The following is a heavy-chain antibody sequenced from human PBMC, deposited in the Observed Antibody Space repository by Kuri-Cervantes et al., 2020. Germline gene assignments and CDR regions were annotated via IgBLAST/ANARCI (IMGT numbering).Heavy chain of an antibody. CDR2: IYSGGST. V-gene: IGHV3-53*01. CDR3: ARAGGGF. J-gene: IGHJ4*02. Sequence: GESLKISCAASGFTVSSNYMSWVRQAPGKGLEWVSVIYSGGSTYYADSVKGRFTISRDNAKNSLYLQMNTLRAEDTAVYFCARAGGGFWGQGTLVTVSS. CDR1: GFTVSSNY. D-gene: IGHD1-14*01.